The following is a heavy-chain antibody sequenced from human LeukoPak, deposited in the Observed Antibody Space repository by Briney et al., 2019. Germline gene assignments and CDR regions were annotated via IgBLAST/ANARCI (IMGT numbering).Heavy chain of an antibody. J-gene: IGHJ5*02. Sequence: SQTLSLTCAISGDSVSSNSAAWNWIRQSPSRGLEWLGRTYYKSRWYNDYAVSVKGRISINPDTSKNQFSLQLNSATPEDTAVYYCAKSGYGFGRDWFDPWGQGTLVTVSS. CDR3: AKSGYGFGRDWFDP. CDR1: GDSVSSNSAA. V-gene: IGHV6-1*01. CDR2: TYYKSRWYN. D-gene: IGHD5-18*01.